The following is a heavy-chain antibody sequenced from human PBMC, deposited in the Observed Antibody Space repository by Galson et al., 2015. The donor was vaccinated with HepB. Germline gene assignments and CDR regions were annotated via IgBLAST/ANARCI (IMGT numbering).Heavy chain of an antibody. V-gene: IGHV3-30-3*01. Sequence: SLRLSCAASGFTFSSYAMHWVRQAPGKGLEWVAVISYDGSNKYYADSVKGRFTISRDNSKNTLYLQMNSLRAEDTAVYYCARGGVVPAPYYFDYWGQGTLVTVSS. D-gene: IGHD2-2*01. J-gene: IGHJ4*02. CDR1: GFTFSSYA. CDR2: ISYDGSNK. CDR3: ARGGVVPAPYYFDY.